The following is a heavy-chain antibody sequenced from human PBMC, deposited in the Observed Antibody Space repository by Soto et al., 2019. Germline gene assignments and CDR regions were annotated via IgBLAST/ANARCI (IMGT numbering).Heavy chain of an antibody. CDR1: GGSFSGYY. CDR3: ARGHELLWFGESESNYFDY. J-gene: IGHJ4*02. V-gene: IGHV4-34*01. D-gene: IGHD3-10*01. CDR2: INHSGST. Sequence: QVQLQQWGAGLLKPSETLSLTCAVYGGSFSGYYWSWIRQPPGKGLEWIGEINHSGSTNYNPSLKGRVTISVDTSKNQFSLKLSSVTAADTAVYYCARGHELLWFGESESNYFDYWGQGTLVTVSS.